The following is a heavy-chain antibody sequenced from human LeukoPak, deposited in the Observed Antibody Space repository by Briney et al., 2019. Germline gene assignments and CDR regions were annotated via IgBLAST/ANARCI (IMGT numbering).Heavy chain of an antibody. V-gene: IGHV4-59*01. CDR1: GGSISSYY. Sequence: SETLSLTCTVSGGSISSYYWSWIRQPPGKGLEWIGYIYYSGSTNYNPSLKSRVTISVDTSKNKFSLKLSAVTAADTAVYYCARAGEDCSSTSCDHDAFDIWGQGTMVTVSS. CDR2: IYYSGST. D-gene: IGHD2-2*01. J-gene: IGHJ3*02. CDR3: ARAGEDCSSTSCDHDAFDI.